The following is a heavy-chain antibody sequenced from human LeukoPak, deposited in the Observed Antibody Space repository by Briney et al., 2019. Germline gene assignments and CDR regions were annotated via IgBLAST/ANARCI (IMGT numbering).Heavy chain of an antibody. CDR3: ARDLAYSRLDY. CDR1: GFTFKNAW. D-gene: IGHD5-18*01. CDR2: INPEGSEK. V-gene: IGHV3-7*01. Sequence: GGSLRLSCAASGFTFKNAWMNWVRQAPGKGLEWVASINPEGSEKYSADSVKGRFTISRDNAKNSLYLQMDSLRVEDTAFYYCARDLAYSRLDYWGQGMLVTVSS. J-gene: IGHJ4*02.